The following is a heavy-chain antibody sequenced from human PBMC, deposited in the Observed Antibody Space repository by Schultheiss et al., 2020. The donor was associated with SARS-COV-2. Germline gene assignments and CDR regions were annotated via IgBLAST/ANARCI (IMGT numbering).Heavy chain of an antibody. J-gene: IGHJ6*02. CDR2: IKSKTDGGTT. CDR1: GFTFSSYA. Sequence: GGSLRLSCAASGFTFSSYAMSWVRQAPGKGLEWVGRIKSKTDGGTTDYAAPVKGRFTISRDDSKNTLYLQMNSLKTEDTAVYYCTTVAVTTLGGMDVWGQGTTVTVSS. CDR3: TTVAVTTLGGMDV. D-gene: IGHD4-17*01. V-gene: IGHV3-15*01.